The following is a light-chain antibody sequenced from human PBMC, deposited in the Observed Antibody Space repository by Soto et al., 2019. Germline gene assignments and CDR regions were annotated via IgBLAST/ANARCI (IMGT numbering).Light chain of an antibody. Sequence: DIQITQSPSSLAASVGDRVTITCRASQSISSYLIWYQQRPGKAPILLIYAASNLQSGVPSRFSGSGSGTEFTLTISSLQPEDFAIYYCQQSYSTPRTFGQGTKVDIK. CDR3: QQSYSTPRT. CDR2: AAS. CDR1: QSISSY. J-gene: IGKJ1*01. V-gene: IGKV1-39*01.